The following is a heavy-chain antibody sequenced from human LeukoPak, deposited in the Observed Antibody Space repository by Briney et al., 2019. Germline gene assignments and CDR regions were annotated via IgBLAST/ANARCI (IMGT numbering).Heavy chain of an antibody. V-gene: IGHV4-59*02. CDR3: ARAHTSGWYYSDS. D-gene: IGHD6-19*01. Sequence: SETLSLTCIVSGGSVSGYYWNCIRQPPGKGLEWIGYVHYSASTNYNPSLKGRVTISEDTSKNQFSLKLSSVTAADTAVYYCARAHTSGWYYSDSWGQGTLVTVSS. CDR1: GGSVSGYY. CDR2: VHYSAST. J-gene: IGHJ4*02.